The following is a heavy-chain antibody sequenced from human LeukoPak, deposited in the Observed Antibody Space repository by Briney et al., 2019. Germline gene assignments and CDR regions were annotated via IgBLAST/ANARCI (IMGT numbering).Heavy chain of an antibody. CDR1: GFIFSTCT. Sequence: GGSLRLSCAASGFIFSTCTMNWVRQAPGKGLEWVASISSSSNDIFYADSVKGRFTISRDNAKNSLYLQMNSLRDGDTAVYYCARVGRWTITTPGDYWGQGTLVTVSS. D-gene: IGHD1-14*01. V-gene: IGHV3-48*02. CDR3: ARVGRWTITTPGDY. J-gene: IGHJ4*02. CDR2: ISSSSNDI.